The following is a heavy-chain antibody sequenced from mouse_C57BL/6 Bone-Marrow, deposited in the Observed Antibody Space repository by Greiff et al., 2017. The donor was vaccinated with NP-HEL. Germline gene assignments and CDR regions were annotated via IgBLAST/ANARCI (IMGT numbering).Heavy chain of an antibody. CDR3: ARELLLYWYFDV. CDR1: GYTFTSYG. D-gene: IGHD1-1*01. J-gene: IGHJ1*03. Sequence: VQLKQSGAELARPGASVKLSCKASGYTFTSYGISWVKQRTGQGLEWIGEIYPRSGNTYYNEKFKGKATLTADKSSSTAYMELRSLTSEDSAVYFCARELLLYWYFDVWGTGTTVTVSS. V-gene: IGHV1-81*01. CDR2: IYPRSGNT.